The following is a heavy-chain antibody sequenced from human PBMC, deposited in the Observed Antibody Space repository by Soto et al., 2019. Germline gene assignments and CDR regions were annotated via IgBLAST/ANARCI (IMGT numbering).Heavy chain of an antibody. CDR2: IVVGSGNT. CDR1: GFTFTSSA. CDR3: AAEGMELLSGRFGYYYYGMDV. Sequence: ASVRVSCKXSGFTFTSSAVQWVRQARGQRLEWIGWIVVGSGNTNYAQKFLERVTITRDMSTSTAYMELSSLRSEDTAVYYCAAEGMELLSGRFGYYYYGMDVWGQGTTVTVSS. D-gene: IGHD1-7*01. J-gene: IGHJ6*02. V-gene: IGHV1-58*01.